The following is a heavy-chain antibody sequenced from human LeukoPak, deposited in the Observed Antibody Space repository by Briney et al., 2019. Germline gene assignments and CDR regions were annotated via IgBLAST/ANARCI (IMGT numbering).Heavy chain of an antibody. Sequence: GGSLRLSCAASGFTFSSYGMHWVRQAPGKGLEWVAVISYDGSNKYYADSVKGRFTISRDNSKNTLYLQMNSLRAEDTAVYYCAKDQVDSSGYYYFDYWGQGTLVTVSS. V-gene: IGHV3-30*18. CDR3: AKDQVDSSGYYYFDY. D-gene: IGHD3-22*01. J-gene: IGHJ4*02. CDR1: GFTFSSYG. CDR2: ISYDGSNK.